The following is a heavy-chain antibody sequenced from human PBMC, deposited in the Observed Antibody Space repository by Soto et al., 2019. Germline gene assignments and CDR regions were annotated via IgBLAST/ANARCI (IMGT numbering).Heavy chain of an antibody. CDR3: ARHPINDDNYPAEVNF. J-gene: IGHJ1*01. V-gene: IGHV4-39*01. Sequence: QLRLLESGPGVVKPAETLSLTCTVSGGSISTTFYYWGWIRQSPGKGLEWIGTVFYNGKTFYSPSLPSRISISVDTSENKSSLRLTSVTAADTAVYYCARHPINDDNYPAEVNFWGQGTLVTVSS. D-gene: IGHD1-1*01. CDR2: VFYNGKT. CDR1: GGSISTTFYY.